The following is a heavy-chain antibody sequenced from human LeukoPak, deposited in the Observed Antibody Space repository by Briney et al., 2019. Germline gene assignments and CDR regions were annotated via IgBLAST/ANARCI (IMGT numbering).Heavy chain of an antibody. V-gene: IGHV3-23*01. CDR2: ISTTGGST. D-gene: IGHD5-24*01. Sequence: PGGSLRLSCVGSGFSFSTYDMGWVRQTPGKGLEWVSAISTTGGSTEDADSVKGRFTISRDNSQNTLFLQMHSLRAEDTAVYYCAKKPATIKFPFDIWGQGTLVTVSP. J-gene: IGHJ4*02. CDR1: GFSFSTYD. CDR3: AKKPATIKFPFDI.